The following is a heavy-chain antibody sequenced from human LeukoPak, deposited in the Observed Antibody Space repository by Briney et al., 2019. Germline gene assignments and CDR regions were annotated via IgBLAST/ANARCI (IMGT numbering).Heavy chain of an antibody. CDR1: GFTFHNFA. D-gene: IGHD3-22*01. CDR3: VKDRPNYYESNGDYYKRDGDF. Sequence: GGSLRLSCAASGFTFHNFAMSWVRQAPGKGLEWVSSISSSGEFTFYADSVKGRFTIFRDNSRDTLYLQMNSLRAEDAAMYYCVKDRPNYYESNGDYYKRDGDFWGQGTLVTVSA. CDR2: ISSSGEFT. V-gene: IGHV3-23*01. J-gene: IGHJ4*02.